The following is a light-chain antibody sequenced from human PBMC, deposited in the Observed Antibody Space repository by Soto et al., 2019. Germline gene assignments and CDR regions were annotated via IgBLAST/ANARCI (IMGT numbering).Light chain of an antibody. J-gene: IGKJ5*01. CDR2: AAS. Sequence: DIQMTQSPSSLSASVGDRVTITCRASQSIVTYLNWYLQKPGKAPKLLIYAASSLFSGVPSRFSGSGSGTDFTLTISSLQPEDFATYYCQQADSLPLVTFGQGTRLDLK. CDR1: QSIVTY. CDR3: QQADSLPLVT. V-gene: IGKV1-39*01.